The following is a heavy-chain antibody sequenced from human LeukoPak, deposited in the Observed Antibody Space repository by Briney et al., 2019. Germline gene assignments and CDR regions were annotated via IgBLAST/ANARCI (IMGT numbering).Heavy chain of an antibody. CDR1: GYTFTSYG. Sequence: ASVKVSCKASGYTFTSYGISWVRQAPGQGLEWMGWINAYNGNTNYAQKLQGRVTMTTDTSTSTAYMELRSLRSDDTAVYYCARVPTYYDFWSGYIYYFDYWGQGTLVTVSS. CDR2: INAYNGNT. D-gene: IGHD3-3*01. CDR3: ARVPTYYDFWSGYIYYFDY. J-gene: IGHJ4*02. V-gene: IGHV1-18*01.